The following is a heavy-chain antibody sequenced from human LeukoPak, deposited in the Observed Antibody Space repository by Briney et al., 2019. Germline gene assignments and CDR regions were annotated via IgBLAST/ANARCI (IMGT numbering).Heavy chain of an antibody. J-gene: IGHJ4*02. Sequence: ASVKVSCKASGYTFTGYYMHWVRQAPGQGLEWMGWINPNSGGANYAQKFQGRVTMTRDTSISTAYMELSRLRSDDTAVYYCAREDSSSWLVPYWGQGTLVTVSS. CDR3: AREDSSSWLVPY. V-gene: IGHV1-2*02. CDR2: INPNSGGA. CDR1: GYTFTGYY. D-gene: IGHD6-13*01.